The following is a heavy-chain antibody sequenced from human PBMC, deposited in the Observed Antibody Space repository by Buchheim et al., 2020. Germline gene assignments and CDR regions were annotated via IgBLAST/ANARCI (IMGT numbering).Heavy chain of an antibody. CDR2: INPNSGGT. D-gene: IGHD3-3*01. V-gene: IGHV1-2*02. CDR3: AGDRRFLEWLSPTYYYYGMDV. Sequence: QVQLVQSGAEVKKPGASVKVSCKASGYTFTGYYMHWVRQAPGQGLEWMGWINPNSGGTNYAQKFQGRVTMTRDTSISPAYMELSRLRSDDTAVYYCAGDRRFLEWLSPTYYYYGMDVWGQGTT. J-gene: IGHJ6*02. CDR1: GYTFTGYY.